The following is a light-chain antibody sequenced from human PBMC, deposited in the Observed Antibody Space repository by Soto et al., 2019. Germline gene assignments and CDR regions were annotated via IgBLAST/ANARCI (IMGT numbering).Light chain of an antibody. Sequence: QSALTQPPSVSGSPGQSVTISCTGTSSDVGWYDRVSWYQQPPGTAPKLMVYDVSNRPSGVPDRFSGSKSGNTASLTISGLQAEDEADYYCSSYTSSDTHVFGTGTKLTVL. CDR1: SSDVGWYDR. J-gene: IGLJ1*01. CDR3: SSYTSSDTHV. V-gene: IGLV2-18*02. CDR2: DVS.